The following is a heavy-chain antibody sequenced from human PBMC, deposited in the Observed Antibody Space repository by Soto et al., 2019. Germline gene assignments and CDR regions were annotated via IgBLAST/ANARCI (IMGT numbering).Heavy chain of an antibody. CDR3: ANSERVDY. CDR2: IYSDGRT. CDR1: GFTVSNTY. J-gene: IGHJ4*02. V-gene: IGHV3-53*01. Sequence: EVQLVESGGDLIQPGGSLRLSCAVSGFTVSNTYMSCVRQAPGKGLECVSIIYSDGRTFYADSVKGRFTISRDNSKNTLFLQMNSLREEDTAVYYCANSERVDYWGQGTLVTVSS. D-gene: IGHD1-26*01.